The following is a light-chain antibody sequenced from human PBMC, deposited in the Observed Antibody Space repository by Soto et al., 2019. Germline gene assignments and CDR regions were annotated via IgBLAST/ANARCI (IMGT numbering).Light chain of an antibody. CDR1: SSDVGGYNY. CDR3: SSYISSSVV. CDR2: EVS. V-gene: IGLV2-14*01. Sequence: QSALTQPASVSGSPGQSITISCTGTSSDVGGYNYVSWYQQHPGKAPKLMIYEVSNRPSGVSNRFSGSESGNTASLTISGLQAEDEADYFCSSYISSSVVFGGGTKLTVL. J-gene: IGLJ2*01.